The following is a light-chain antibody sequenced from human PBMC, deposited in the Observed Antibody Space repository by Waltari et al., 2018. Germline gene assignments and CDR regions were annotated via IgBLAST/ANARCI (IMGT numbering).Light chain of an antibody. CDR1: QRLQPFNGNNY. J-gene: IGKJ1*01. Sequence: DIGMTQSPLSLAVTPGEPASIYCRSSQRLQPFNGNNYLDWYLQKPWQPPQLLIYLGSTRASGVPDRFSGRGSGTYFTLKISRVEAEDVGVYYCMQGLQTPWTFGQGTKVEIK. V-gene: IGKV2-28*01. CDR2: LGS. CDR3: MQGLQTPWT.